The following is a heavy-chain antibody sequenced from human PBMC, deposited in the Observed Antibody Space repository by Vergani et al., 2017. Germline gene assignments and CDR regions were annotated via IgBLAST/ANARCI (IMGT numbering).Heavy chain of an antibody. D-gene: IGHD3-22*01. CDR2: IRYDGTKR. CDR3: TKAGQYDSDKFHDS. Sequence: QVQLVESGGGVVQPGGSLRLSCIASGFTFRIYGMDWVRQAPGKGLEWVASIRYDGTKRFYGVSVKCRFTISRDNSQTTVFLQMNSLRADDSAVYYCTKAGQYDSDKFHDSWGQGALVTVAS. J-gene: IGHJ1*01. V-gene: IGHV3-30*02. CDR1: GFTFRIYG.